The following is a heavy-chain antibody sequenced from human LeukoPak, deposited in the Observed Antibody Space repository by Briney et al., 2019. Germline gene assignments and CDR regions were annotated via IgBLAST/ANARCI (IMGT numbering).Heavy chain of an antibody. CDR1: GYTFTSFG. CDR2: ISADKGNT. CDR3: AREYGSGSYYY. Sequence: ASVKVSWKASGYTFTSFGINWVRQAPGQGLEWMGWISADKGNTYYAQKFQCRVTMTTDTSTSTAYMELSRLRSDDTAVYYCAREYGSGSYYYWGQGTLVTVSS. D-gene: IGHD3-10*01. V-gene: IGHV1-18*01. J-gene: IGHJ4*02.